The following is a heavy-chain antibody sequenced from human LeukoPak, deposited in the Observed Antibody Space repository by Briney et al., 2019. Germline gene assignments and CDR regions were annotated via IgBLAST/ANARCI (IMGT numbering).Heavy chain of an antibody. Sequence: PGGSLRLSCAASGFTFSSYAMHWVRQAPGKGLEWVAVISYDGSNKYYADSVKGRFTISRDNSKSTLYLQMNSLRAEDTAVYYCARTRLLSYFDYWGQGTLVTVSS. CDR3: ARTRLLSYFDY. CDR1: GFTFSSYA. CDR2: ISYDGSNK. J-gene: IGHJ4*02. V-gene: IGHV3-30*04. D-gene: IGHD2/OR15-2a*01.